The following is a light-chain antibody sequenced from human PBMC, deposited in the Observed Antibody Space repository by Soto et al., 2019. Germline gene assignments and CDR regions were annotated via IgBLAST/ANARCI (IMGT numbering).Light chain of an antibody. CDR3: TSYTTSSTHVL. CDR1: SSDVGGYNH. V-gene: IGLV2-14*01. CDR2: DVS. Sequence: QSVLTQPASVSGSPGQSITISCTGTSSDVGGYNHVSWYQQHPGKAPKLMICDVSNRPSGVSNRFSGSKSGNTASLTISGLQAEDEADYYCTSYTTSSTHVLIGGGTQLTVL. J-gene: IGLJ2*01.